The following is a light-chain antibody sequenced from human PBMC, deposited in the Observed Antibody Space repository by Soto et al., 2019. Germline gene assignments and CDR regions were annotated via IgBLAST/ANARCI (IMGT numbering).Light chain of an antibody. J-gene: IGLJ1*01. Sequence: QSALTQPASVSGSPGQSITISCTGTSSDVDTYIYISWYQQHPGKAPKLIIYDVTNRPPGVSNRFSGSKSGNTASLTVSGLQAEDEADYYCSSYAGSSNVFGTGTKLTVL. CDR2: DVT. CDR1: SSDVDTYIY. CDR3: SSYAGSSNV. V-gene: IGLV2-14*03.